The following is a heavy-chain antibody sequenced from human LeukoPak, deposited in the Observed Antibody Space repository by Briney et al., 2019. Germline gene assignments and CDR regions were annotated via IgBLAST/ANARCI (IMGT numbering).Heavy chain of an antibody. V-gene: IGHV3-53*04. CDR2: IYADGYT. J-gene: IGHJ3*01. CDR1: GISVSNDY. CDR3: ARDRRGEKDFDV. Sequence: GGSLRLSCAASGISVSNDYMSWGRQAPGKGLEGVSAIYADGYTRDAASVKGRFSISRHNSKNTVYLQMDNLRPEDTAVYYCARDRRGEKDFDVWGPGTMVTVSS.